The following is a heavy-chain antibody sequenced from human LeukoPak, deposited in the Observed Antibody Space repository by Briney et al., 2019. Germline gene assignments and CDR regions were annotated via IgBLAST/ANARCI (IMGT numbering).Heavy chain of an antibody. CDR1: GGSISSGGYS. CDR3: ARGERDILTGYYSWYFQH. CDR2: IYHSGST. J-gene: IGHJ1*01. Sequence: SQTLSLTCAVSGGSISSGGYSWNWIRQPPGKGLEWIGYIYHSGSTYYNPSLKSRVTISVDRSKNQFSLKLSSVTAADTAVYYCARGERDILTGYYSWYFQHWGQGTLVTVSS. V-gene: IGHV4-30-2*01. D-gene: IGHD3-9*01.